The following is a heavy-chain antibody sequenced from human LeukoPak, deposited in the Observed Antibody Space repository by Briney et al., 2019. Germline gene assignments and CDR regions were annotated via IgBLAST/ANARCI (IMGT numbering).Heavy chain of an antibody. CDR2: ISGSGGST. D-gene: IGHD3-22*01. CDR3: ARDNDYYDLHY. V-gene: IGHV3-23*01. CDR1: GFTFSSYA. J-gene: IGHJ4*02. Sequence: GGSRRLSCAASGFTFSSYAMSWVRQAPGKGLEWVSAISGSGGSTYYADSVKGRFTISRDNSKNTLYLQMNSPRAEDTAVYYCARDNDYYDLHYWGQGTLVTVSS.